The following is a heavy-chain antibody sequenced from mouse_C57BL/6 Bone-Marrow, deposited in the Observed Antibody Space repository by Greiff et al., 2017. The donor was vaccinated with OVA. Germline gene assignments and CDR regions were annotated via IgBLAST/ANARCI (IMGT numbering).Heavy chain of an antibody. D-gene: IGHD2-4*01. J-gene: IGHJ2*01. CDR2: ISSGGSYT. CDR3: ASLMITTAFDY. CDR1: GFTFSSYG. V-gene: IGHV5-6*01. Sequence: VQLKESGGDLVKPGGSLKLSCAASGFTFSSYGMSWVRQTPDKRLEWVATISSGGSYTYYPDSVKGRFTISRDNAKNTLYLQMSSLKSEDTAMYYCASLMITTAFDYWGQGTTLTVSS.